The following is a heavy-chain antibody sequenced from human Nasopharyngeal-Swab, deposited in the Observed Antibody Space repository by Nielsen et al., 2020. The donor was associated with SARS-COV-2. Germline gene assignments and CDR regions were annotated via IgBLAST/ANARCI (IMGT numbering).Heavy chain of an antibody. V-gene: IGHV3-30*18. CDR2: ISYDGSNK. Sequence: GGSLRLSCAASGFTFSSYGMHWVRQAPGKGLEWVAVISYDGSNKYYADSVKGRFTISRDNSKNTLYLQMNSLRAEDTAVYYCAKSRQWLAEYWGQGTLVTVSS. J-gene: IGHJ4*02. CDR1: GFTFSSYG. D-gene: IGHD6-19*01. CDR3: AKSRQWLAEY.